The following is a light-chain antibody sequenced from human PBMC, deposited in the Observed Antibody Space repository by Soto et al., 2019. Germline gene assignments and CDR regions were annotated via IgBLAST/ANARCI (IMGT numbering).Light chain of an antibody. CDR2: EVS. CDR3: ISYAGSSNVV. J-gene: IGLJ2*01. V-gene: IGLV2-8*01. CDR1: SSDLGGYNY. Sequence: QSVLTQPPSASGSPGQSVTISCTGTSSDLGGYNYVSWHQQHPGRAPKLMIYEVSKRPSGVPDRFSGSKSGNTASLTVSGLQAEDEADYYCISYAGSSNVVFGGGTKLTVL.